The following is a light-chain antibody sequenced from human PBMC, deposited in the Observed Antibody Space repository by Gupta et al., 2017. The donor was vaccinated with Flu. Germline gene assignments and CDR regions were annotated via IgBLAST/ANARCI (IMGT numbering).Light chain of an antibody. J-gene: IGKJ4*01. CDR1: QSISPW. CDR3: QQYNHYIT. CDR2: KTS. V-gene: IGKV1-5*03. Sequence: DIQMTQSPSTLSASVGDRVTITCRASQSISPWLAWYQQKPGKAPRLLIYKTSSLESGVPSRFSGSGSGTEFTLTISSLQPDDFAIYYCQQYNHYITFGGGTKVEIK.